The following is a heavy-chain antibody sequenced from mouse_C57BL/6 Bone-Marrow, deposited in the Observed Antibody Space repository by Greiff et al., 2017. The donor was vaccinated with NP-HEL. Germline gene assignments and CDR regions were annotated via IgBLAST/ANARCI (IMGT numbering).Heavy chain of an antibody. J-gene: IGHJ2*01. V-gene: IGHV1-22*01. Sequence: VQLKQSGPELVKPGASVKMSCKASGYTFTDYNMHWVKQSHGKSLEWIGYINPNNGGTSYNQKFKGKATLTVNKSSSTAYMELRSLTSEDSAVYYCARITTVVFDYWGQGTTLTVSS. CDR1: GYTFTDYN. D-gene: IGHD1-1*01. CDR2: INPNNGGT. CDR3: ARITTVVFDY.